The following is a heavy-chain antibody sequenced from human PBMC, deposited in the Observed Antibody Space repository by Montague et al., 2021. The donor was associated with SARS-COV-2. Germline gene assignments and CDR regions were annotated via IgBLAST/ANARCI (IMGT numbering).Heavy chain of an antibody. V-gene: IGHV4-39*01. CDR1: GGSISSSSYY. CDR3: ASALGYCSSTSCYSVYGMDV. D-gene: IGHD2-2*01. J-gene: IGHJ6*02. CDR2: IYYSGST. Sequence: SETLSLTCTVSGGSISSSSYYWGWIRQPPGKGLEWIGSIYYSGSTYYNPSLKNRVTISVDTSKNQFSLKLSSVTAADTAVYYCASALGYCSSTSCYSVYGMDVGGQGTTVTVSS.